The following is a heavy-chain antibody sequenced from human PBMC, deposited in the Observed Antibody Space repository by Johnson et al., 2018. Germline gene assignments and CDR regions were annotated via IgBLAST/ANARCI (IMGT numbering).Heavy chain of an antibody. CDR3: ASEMGIIRANYYYYGRDV. CDR1: GFTFSSYA. V-gene: IGHV3-23*04. Sequence: EVQLVETGGGLVQPGGSLRLSCAASGFTFSSYAMSWVRQAPGKGLEWVSAISGSGGSTYYADSVKGRFTISRDNSKNPLYLQMNSLRAEDTAVYYCASEMGIIRANYYYYGRDVWGQGTTVTVSS. J-gene: IGHJ6*02. CDR2: ISGSGGST. D-gene: IGHD3-3*01.